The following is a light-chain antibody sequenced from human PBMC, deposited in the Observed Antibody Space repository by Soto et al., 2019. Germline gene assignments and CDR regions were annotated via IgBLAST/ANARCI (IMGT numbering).Light chain of an antibody. Sequence: DIEMTHSPSSLSASVGDRITITCRESQSISMYLNWYQQKPGKAPKLLIYAASSLQSGVPSRFSGSGSGTDFTLTISSLQPEDFATYYCQQSYSTITFGQGTRLEIK. CDR3: QQSYSTIT. J-gene: IGKJ5*01. CDR2: AAS. CDR1: QSISMY. V-gene: IGKV1-39*01.